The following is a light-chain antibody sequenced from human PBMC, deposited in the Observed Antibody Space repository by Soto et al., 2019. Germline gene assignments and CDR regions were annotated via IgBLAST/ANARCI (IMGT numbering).Light chain of an antibody. CDR3: GSYTSSSTYV. Sequence: QSVLTQPASVSGSPGQSITISCTGTSSDVGGYNYVSWYQQHPGKAPKLMFYDVSNRPSGVSNRFSGYKSGNTASLTISGLQAEDEADYYCGSYTSSSTYVFGTGTKLTVI. CDR1: SSDVGGYNY. V-gene: IGLV2-14*01. CDR2: DVS. J-gene: IGLJ1*01.